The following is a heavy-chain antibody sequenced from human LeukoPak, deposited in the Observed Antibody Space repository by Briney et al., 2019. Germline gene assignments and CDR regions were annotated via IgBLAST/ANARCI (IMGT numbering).Heavy chain of an antibody. CDR1: GGSLKSYY. CDR2: INHSGST. CDR3: ARVQRVSYYYYYGMDV. J-gene: IGHJ6*02. D-gene: IGHD2-8*01. Sequence: ASETLSLTCSVSGGSLKSYYWTWIRQPPGKGLEWIGEINHSGSTNYNPSLKSRVTISVDTSKNQFSLKLSSVTAADTAVYYCARVQRVSYYYYYGMDVWGQGTTVTVSS. V-gene: IGHV4-34*01.